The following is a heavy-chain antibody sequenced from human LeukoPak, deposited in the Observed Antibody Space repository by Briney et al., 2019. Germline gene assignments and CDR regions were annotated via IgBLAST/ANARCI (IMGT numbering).Heavy chain of an antibody. D-gene: IGHD3-3*01. CDR2: ISYDGSNK. CDR1: GFTFSSYA. Sequence: GGSLRLSCAASGFTFSSYAMHWVRQAPGKGLEWVAVISYDGSNKYYADSVKGRFTISRDNSKNTLYLQMNSLRAEDTAVYYCARNLPPDFWTPFDYWGQGTLVTVSS. V-gene: IGHV3-30-3*01. J-gene: IGHJ4*02. CDR3: ARNLPPDFWTPFDY.